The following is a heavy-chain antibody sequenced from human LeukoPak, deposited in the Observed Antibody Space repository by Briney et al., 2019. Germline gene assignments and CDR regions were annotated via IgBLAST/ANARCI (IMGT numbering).Heavy chain of an antibody. CDR1: GYTFTSYG. CDR2: ISAYNGNT. Sequence: ASVKVSCKASGYTFTSYGISWVRQAPGQGLEWMGWISAYNGNTNYAQKLQGRVTMTTDTSTSTAYMELRSLRSDDTAVYYCARADYYDSSGYYYGNACDYWGQGTLVTVSS. J-gene: IGHJ4*02. D-gene: IGHD3-22*01. CDR3: ARADYYDSSGYYYGNACDY. V-gene: IGHV1-18*01.